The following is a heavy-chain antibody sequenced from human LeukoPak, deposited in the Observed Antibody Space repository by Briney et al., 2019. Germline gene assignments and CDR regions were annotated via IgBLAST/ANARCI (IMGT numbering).Heavy chain of an antibody. CDR1: GGSITGYY. Sequence: SETLSLTCTVSGGSITGYYWSWIRQPPGKGLEWIGYIYYSGSTNYNPSLKSRVTISVDMSKNQFSLKLTSVTAADTAVYYCARAQRDSSSPDYYMDVWGKGTTVTVSS. J-gene: IGHJ6*03. V-gene: IGHV4-59*01. D-gene: IGHD6-6*01. CDR3: ARAQRDSSSPDYYMDV. CDR2: IYYSGST.